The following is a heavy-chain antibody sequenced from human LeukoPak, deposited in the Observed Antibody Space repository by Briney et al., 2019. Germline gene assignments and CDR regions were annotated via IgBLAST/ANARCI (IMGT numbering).Heavy chain of an antibody. J-gene: IGHJ4*02. CDR2: IQYDGSNK. CDR3: AKTSQYSSGWFDY. V-gene: IGHV3-30*02. CDR1: GFTFNFYG. D-gene: IGHD6-19*01. Sequence: GGSLRLSCAASGFTFNFYGMHWVRQAPGKGLEWVTFIQYDGSNKFYADSVKGRFTISRDNSRNTLDIEMNSLRPEDTAVYYCAKTSQYSSGWFDYWGQGTLVTVSS.